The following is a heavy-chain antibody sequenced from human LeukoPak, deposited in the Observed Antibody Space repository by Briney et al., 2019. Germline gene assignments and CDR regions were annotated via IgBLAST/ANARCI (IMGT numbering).Heavy chain of an antibody. V-gene: IGHV4-4*07. Sequence: SETLSLTCTVSGGSISDYYWTWIRQPAGKGLEWIGRIYTSGNTNYNPSLQSRVTMSVDTSNYQFPLKLSSVTAADTAVYYCARGYNYGYCDYWGQGTLVTVSS. CDR1: GGSISDYY. CDR2: IYTSGNT. J-gene: IGHJ4*02. D-gene: IGHD5-18*01. CDR3: ARGYNYGYCDY.